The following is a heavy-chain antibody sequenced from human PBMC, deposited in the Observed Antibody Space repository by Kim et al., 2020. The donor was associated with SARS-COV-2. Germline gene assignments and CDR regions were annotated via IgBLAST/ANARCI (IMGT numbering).Heavy chain of an antibody. CDR3: ARVDIVVVVAATLDY. Sequence: GGSLRLSCAASGFTFSSYAMHWVRQAPGKGLEWVAVISYDGSNKYYADSVKGRFTISRDNSKNTLYLQMNSLRAEDTAVYYCARVDIVVVVAATLDYWG. CDR2: ISYDGSNK. CDR1: GFTFSSYA. J-gene: IGHJ4*01. V-gene: IGHV3-30*04. D-gene: IGHD2-15*01.